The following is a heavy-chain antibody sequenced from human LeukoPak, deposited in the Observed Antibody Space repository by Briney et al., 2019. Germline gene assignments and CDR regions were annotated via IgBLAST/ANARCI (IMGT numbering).Heavy chain of an antibody. CDR1: GGSFSGYY. CDR2: INHSGST. J-gene: IGHJ5*02. V-gene: IGHV4-34*01. D-gene: IGHD6-13*01. Sequence: SSETLSLTCAVYGGSFSGYYWSWIRQPPGKGLEWIGEINHSGSTNYNPSLKSRVTISVDTSKNQFSLKLSSVTAADTAVYYCAKDRGVSGSSWPKNWFDPWGQGTLVTVSS. CDR3: AKDRGVSGSSWPKNWFDP.